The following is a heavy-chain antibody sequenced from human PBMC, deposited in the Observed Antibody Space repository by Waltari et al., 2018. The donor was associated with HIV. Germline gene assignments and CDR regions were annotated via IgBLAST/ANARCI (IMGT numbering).Heavy chain of an antibody. CDR1: GFSFGSHS. CDR2: ISSGSSFI. Sequence: EVQLMESGGRLVKPGGSLRLSCAASGFSFGSHSMSWVRQAPGKGLEWFASISSGSSFITYSGSVKGRFTISRGNAENSLYLQMNSLRAEDTAVYYCARDMATFTGAYYFDTWGQGTLVTVSS. V-gene: IGHV3-21*01. CDR3: ARDMATFTGAYYFDT. J-gene: IGHJ4*02. D-gene: IGHD5-12*01.